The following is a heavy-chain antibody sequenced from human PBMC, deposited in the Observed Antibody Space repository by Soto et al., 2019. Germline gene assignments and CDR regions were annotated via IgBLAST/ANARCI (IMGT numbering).Heavy chain of an antibody. J-gene: IGHJ6*02. CDR2: IYYSGST. V-gene: IGHV4-59*01. Sequence: SETLSLTCTVSGGSISSYYWSWIRQPPGKGLEWIGYIYYSGSTNYNPSLKSRVTISVDTSKNQFSLKLSSVTAADTAVYYCARAYTSIAARTSSKYYYYGMDVWGQGTTVTVSS. CDR3: ARAYTSIAARTSSKYYYYGMDV. D-gene: IGHD6-6*01. CDR1: GGSISSYY.